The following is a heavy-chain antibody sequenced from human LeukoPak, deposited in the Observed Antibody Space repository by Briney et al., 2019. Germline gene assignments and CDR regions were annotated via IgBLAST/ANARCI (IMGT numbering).Heavy chain of an antibody. J-gene: IGHJ5*02. CDR2: IYYSGST. D-gene: IGHD3-9*01. CDR1: DGSISSSSYY. Sequence: SETLSLTCTVSDGSISSSSYYWGWIRQPPGKGLEWIGSIYYSGSTYYNPSLKSRVTISVDTSKNQFSLKLSSVTAADTAVYYCARGPPRNLLRYFDWLSNNWFDPWGQGTLVTVSS. V-gene: IGHV4-39*01. CDR3: ARGPPRNLLRYFDWLSNNWFDP.